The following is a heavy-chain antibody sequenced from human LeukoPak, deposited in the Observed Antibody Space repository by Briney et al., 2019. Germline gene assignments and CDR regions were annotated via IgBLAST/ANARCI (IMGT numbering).Heavy chain of an antibody. D-gene: IGHD6-13*01. V-gene: IGHV3-48*03. CDR1: GFTFSGYA. CDR3: ARRHSSSWYSNWFDP. J-gene: IGHJ5*02. CDR2: ISSSGSTI. Sequence: GGSLRLSCAASGFTFSGYAMHWARQAPGKGLEWVSYISSSGSTIYYADSVKGRFTISRDNAKNSLYLQMNSLRAEDTAVYYCARRHSSSWYSNWFDPWGQGTLVTVSS.